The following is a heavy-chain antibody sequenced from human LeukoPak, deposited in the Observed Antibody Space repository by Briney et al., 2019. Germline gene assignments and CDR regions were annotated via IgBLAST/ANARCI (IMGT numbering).Heavy chain of an antibody. J-gene: IGHJ4*02. CDR1: GGSFSGYY. D-gene: IGHD1-26*01. CDR3: ARTSGSYRPIDY. V-gene: IGHV4-34*01. CDR2: INHSGST. Sequence: SETLSLACAVYGGSFSGYYWSWIRHPPGKGLEWIGEINHSGSTNYNPSLKSRVTISVDTSKNQFSLKLSSVTAADTAVYYCARTSGSYRPIDYWGQGTLVTVSS.